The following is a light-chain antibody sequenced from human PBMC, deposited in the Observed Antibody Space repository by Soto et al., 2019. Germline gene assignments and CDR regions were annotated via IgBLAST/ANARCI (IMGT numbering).Light chain of an antibody. CDR1: QSVSSY. Sequence: EIVLTQSPVTLSLSPGERATLSCRASQSVSSYLAWYQQKPGQAPRLLIYDASNRATGIPARFSGSGSGTDFTPTISSLEPEDFAVYYSQQRSNWPPFTFGPGTKVDIK. J-gene: IGKJ3*01. CDR3: QQRSNWPPFT. V-gene: IGKV3-11*01. CDR2: DAS.